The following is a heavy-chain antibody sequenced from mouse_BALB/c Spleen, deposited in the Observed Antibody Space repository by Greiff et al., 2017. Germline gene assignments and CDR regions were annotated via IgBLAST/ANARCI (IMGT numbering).Heavy chain of an antibody. V-gene: IGHV5-6-5*01. CDR3: AREGYGYFDV. CDR1: GFTFSSYA. CDR2: ISSGGST. J-gene: IGHJ1*01. Sequence: EVQRVESGGGLVKPGGSLKLSCAASGFTFSSYAMSWVRQTPEKRLEWVASISSGGSTYYPDSVKGRFTISRDNARNILYLQMSSLRSEDTAMYYCAREGYGYFDVWGAGTTVTVSS.